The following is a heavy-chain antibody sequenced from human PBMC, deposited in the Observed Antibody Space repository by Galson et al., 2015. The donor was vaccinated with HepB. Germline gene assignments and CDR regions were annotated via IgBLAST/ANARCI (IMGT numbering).Heavy chain of an antibody. CDR1: GDSVSSHTAA. J-gene: IGHJ4*02. CDR2: TYYRSRWYN. D-gene: IGHD3-16*01. Sequence: CAISGDSVSSHTAAWNWIRQSPSRGLEWLGRTYYRSRWYNDYAGSVISRITINPDTSKNQFSLHLNSVTPEDTAVYFCARDQLGMGRWGQGTLVTVSS. CDR3: ARDQLGMGR. V-gene: IGHV6-1*01.